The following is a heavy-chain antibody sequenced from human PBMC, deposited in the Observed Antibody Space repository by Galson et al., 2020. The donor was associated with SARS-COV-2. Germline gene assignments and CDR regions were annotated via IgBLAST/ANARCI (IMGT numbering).Heavy chain of an antibody. CDR1: GGPISSGGYY. D-gene: IGHD3-3*01. V-gene: IGHV4-31*03. Sequence: SETLTPTCPVPGGPISSGGYYWSWIRQHTGKGLEWIGYIYYSGSTYYNPSLKSRVTLSVDTSKNQFSLKRSSVTAADTAVYYCARASRGGVVITHVDYWGQGTLVTVSS. CDR2: IYYSGST. CDR3: ARASRGGVVITHVDY. J-gene: IGHJ4*02.